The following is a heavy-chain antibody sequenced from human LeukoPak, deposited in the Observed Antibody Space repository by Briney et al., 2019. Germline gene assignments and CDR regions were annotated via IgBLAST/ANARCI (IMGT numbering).Heavy chain of an antibody. V-gene: IGHV3-23*01. CDR3: ARWSRSSGWYAVHYFDY. CDR1: GFTFSSYA. J-gene: IGHJ4*02. CDR2: ITGRGAST. D-gene: IGHD6-19*01. Sequence: PGGSLRLSCAASGFTFSSYAMSWVRQAPGKGLEWVSAITGRGASTYYADSVKGRFTISRDNAKNSLYLQMNSLRAEDTAVYYCARWSRSSGWYAVHYFDYWGQGTLVTVSS.